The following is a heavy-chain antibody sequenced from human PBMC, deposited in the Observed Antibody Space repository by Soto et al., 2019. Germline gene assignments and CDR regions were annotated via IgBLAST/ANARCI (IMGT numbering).Heavy chain of an antibody. Sequence: GGSLIPSCAASGFTISSYSMNWVRQAPGKGLEWVSSISSSSSSIYYADSVKGRFTISRDNSKNTLYLQMNSLRAEDTAVYYCAKGRMTTATRPFDYWGQGTLVPVSS. J-gene: IGHJ4*02. D-gene: IGHD4-17*01. CDR1: GFTISSYS. CDR2: ISSSSSSI. V-gene: IGHV3-21*04. CDR3: AKGRMTTATRPFDY.